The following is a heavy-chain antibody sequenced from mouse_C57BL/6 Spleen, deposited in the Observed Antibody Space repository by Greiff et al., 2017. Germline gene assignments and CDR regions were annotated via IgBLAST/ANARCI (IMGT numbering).Heavy chain of an antibody. CDR1: GFNIKDYY. J-gene: IGHJ2*01. CDR3: TRSGTVYCDY. CDR2: IDPEDGDT. Sequence: VQLKESGAELVRPGASVKLSCTASGFNIKDYYMHWVKQRPDQGLEWIGRIDPEDGDTESAPKFQGNATMTADTSSNTAYLQIISLTSEDTAVYYCTRSGTVYCDYWGQGTTLTVSS. V-gene: IGHV14-1*01. D-gene: IGHD4-1*01.